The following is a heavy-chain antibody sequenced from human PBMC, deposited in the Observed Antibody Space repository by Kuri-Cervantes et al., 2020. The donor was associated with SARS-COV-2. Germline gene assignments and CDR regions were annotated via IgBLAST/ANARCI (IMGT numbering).Heavy chain of an antibody. CDR3: TKVSRFRAVAGTVDY. CDR1: GFIFENYA. CDR2: VTWKNTDM. J-gene: IGHJ4*02. Sequence: GGSLRLSCAASGFIFENYAMNWVRQPPGKGLEWVAGVTWKNTDMGYADSVRGRFTISRDNAKNTLFLEMNSLKPEDTALYYCTKVSRFRAVAGTVDYWGRGTLVTVSS. V-gene: IGHV3-9*01. D-gene: IGHD6-19*01.